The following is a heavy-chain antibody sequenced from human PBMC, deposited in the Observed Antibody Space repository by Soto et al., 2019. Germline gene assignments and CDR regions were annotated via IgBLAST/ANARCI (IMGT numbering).Heavy chain of an antibody. CDR3: ATRTVFRPLDC. CDR2: IYHSGTT. CDR1: SFSISSGYY. J-gene: IGHJ4*02. Sequence: SETLSLTCAVSSFSISSGYYWGWVRQPPGKGLEWIGSIYHSGTTNYSPSLKSRVTISIDTSKNQFSLKLSSVTAADTAVYYCATRTVFRPLDCWGQGTLVTVSS. V-gene: IGHV4-38-2*01.